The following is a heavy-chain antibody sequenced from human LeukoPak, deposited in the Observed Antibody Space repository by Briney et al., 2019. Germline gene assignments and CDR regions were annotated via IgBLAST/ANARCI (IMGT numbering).Heavy chain of an antibody. Sequence: SQTLSLTCTVSGGSINSGDYYWSWIRQPAGKGLEWIGRVYTSGNTLYNPSLKSRVAISIDRSKNQFSLKLTSVTAADTALYHCARGGTIFIFFDYSGQGIVVTVSS. CDR1: GGSINSGDYY. J-gene: IGHJ4*02. V-gene: IGHV4-61*02. CDR3: ARGGTIFIFFDY. D-gene: IGHD5-24*01. CDR2: VYTSGNT.